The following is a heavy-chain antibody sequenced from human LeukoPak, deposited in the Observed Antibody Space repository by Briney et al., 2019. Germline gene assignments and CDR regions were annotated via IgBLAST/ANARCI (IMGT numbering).Heavy chain of an antibody. CDR1: GGSISRGGYS. Sequence: PSQTLSLTCAVSGGSISRGGYSWIWIRQPPGKGLEWIGYLYHSGSTYYNPSLKSRVTISVDRSKNQFSLKLLSVTAADTAVYYCARGLLRWFGEERSDAFDIWGQGTMVTVSS. V-gene: IGHV4-30-2*01. CDR3: ARGLLRWFGEERSDAFDI. D-gene: IGHD3-10*01. CDR2: LYHSGST. J-gene: IGHJ3*02.